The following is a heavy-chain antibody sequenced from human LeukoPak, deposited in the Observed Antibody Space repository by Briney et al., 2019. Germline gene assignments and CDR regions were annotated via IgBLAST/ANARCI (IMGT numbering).Heavy chain of an antibody. CDR1: GSMFSNYG. J-gene: IGHJ4*02. CDR3: ARTIAYCGGDCYSGFDY. CDR2: IQYDGIKK. D-gene: IGHD2-21*01. Sequence: GGSLRLSCEASGSMFSNYGMHWVRQAPGKGLEWVAFIQYDGIKKYYADSVKGRFTSSRDNSKNTLYLQMSSLRAEDTAVYYCARTIAYCGGDCYSGFDYWGQGTLVTVSS. V-gene: IGHV3-30*02.